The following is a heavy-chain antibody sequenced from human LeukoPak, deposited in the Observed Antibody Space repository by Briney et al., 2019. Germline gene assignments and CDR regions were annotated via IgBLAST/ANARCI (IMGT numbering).Heavy chain of an antibody. Sequence: ASVKVSCKASGYTFTSYGINWVRQAPGQGLEWMGWISGHNGHTNYVQKMQGRVTMTTDTSTNTAYMELRNLASDDTAVYYCARGPGIAVAGVFDYWGQGSLVTVSS. CDR2: ISGHNGHT. CDR1: GYTFTSYG. D-gene: IGHD6-19*01. V-gene: IGHV1-18*04. J-gene: IGHJ4*02. CDR3: ARGPGIAVAGVFDY.